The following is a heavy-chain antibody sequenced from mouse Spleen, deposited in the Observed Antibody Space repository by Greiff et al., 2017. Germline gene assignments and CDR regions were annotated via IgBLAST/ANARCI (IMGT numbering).Heavy chain of an antibody. Sequence: QVQLQQPGAELVRPGSSVKLSCKASGYTFTSYWMHWVKQRPIQGLEWIGNIDPSDSETHYNQKFKDKATLTVDKSSSTAYMQLSSLTSEDSAVYYCARRPNFPGGYFDYWGQGTTLTVSS. CDR1: GYTFTSYW. CDR2: IDPSDSET. D-gene: IGHD4-1*01. V-gene: IGHV1-52*01. CDR3: ARRPNFPGGYFDY. J-gene: IGHJ2*01.